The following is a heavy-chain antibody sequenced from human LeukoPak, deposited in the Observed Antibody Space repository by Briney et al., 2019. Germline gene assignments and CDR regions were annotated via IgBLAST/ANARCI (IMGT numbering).Heavy chain of an antibody. Sequence: PGGSLRLSCAASGFTFSSYEMNWVRQAPGKGLEWVSYISSSGSTIYYADSVKGRFTISRHNAKNSLYLQMNSLRAEDTAVYYCAKIGPGVLSYYFDYWGQGTLVTVSS. J-gene: IGHJ4*02. CDR3: AKIGPGVLSYYFDY. CDR1: GFTFSSYE. V-gene: IGHV3-48*03. D-gene: IGHD3-16*02. CDR2: ISSSGSTI.